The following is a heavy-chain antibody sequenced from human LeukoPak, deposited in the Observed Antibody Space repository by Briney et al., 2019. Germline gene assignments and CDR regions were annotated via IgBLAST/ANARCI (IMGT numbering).Heavy chain of an antibody. CDR2: MNPNSGNT. D-gene: IGHD2-2*01. CDR3: ARGREWYQLLTNGFDH. V-gene: IGHV1-8*01. Sequence: PGASVKVSCKASGYTFTSYDINWVRQATGQGLEWMGWMNPNSGNTGYAQKFQGRVTMTRNTSISTAYMEMSSLRSEDTAVYYCARGREWYQLLTNGFDHWGQGTLVTVSS. CDR1: GYTFTSYD. J-gene: IGHJ5*02.